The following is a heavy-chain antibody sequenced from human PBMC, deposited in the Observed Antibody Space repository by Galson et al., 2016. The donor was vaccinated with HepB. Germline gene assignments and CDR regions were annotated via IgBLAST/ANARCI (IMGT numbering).Heavy chain of an antibody. D-gene: IGHD7-27*01. CDR1: GLSLSTYW. Sequence: SLRLSCAASGLSLSTYWMIWVRQAPGKGLEWVANIKQDGSEKYYVDSAKGRFTISRDNSKNSLYLQMNSLRAEDTAVYYCATGDDAMHVWGQGTMVTVSS. V-gene: IGHV3-7*03. CDR2: IKQDGSEK. CDR3: ATGDDAMHV. J-gene: IGHJ6*02.